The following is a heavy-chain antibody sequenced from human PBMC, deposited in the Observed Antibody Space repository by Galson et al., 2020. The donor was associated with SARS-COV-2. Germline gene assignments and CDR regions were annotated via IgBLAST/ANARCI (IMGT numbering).Heavy chain of an antibody. D-gene: IGHD6-13*01. CDR2: ISSRGSTI. CDR3: ARDRHIAAAGTDGMDV. Sequence: QAGGSLRLSCTASGFTFSNFDMNWVRQAPGKGLEWVSHISSRGSTIYYAASVKGRFTVSRDNAKNSLFLQMNSLRAEDTAIYSCARDRHIAAAGTDGMDVWGQGTTVTVSS. V-gene: IGHV3-48*03. CDR1: GFTFSNFD. J-gene: IGHJ6*02.